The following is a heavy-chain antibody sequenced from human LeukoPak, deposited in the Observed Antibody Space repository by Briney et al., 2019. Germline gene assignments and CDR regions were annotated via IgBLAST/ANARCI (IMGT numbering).Heavy chain of an antibody. D-gene: IGHD3-16*01. V-gene: IGHV4-61*08. CDR3: ARGGSYHAFDI. Sequence: SETLSLTCAVSGGSISSGGYSWSWIRQPPGKGLEWIGYIYYSGSTNYNPSLKSRVTISVDTSKNQFSLKLSSVTAADTAVYYCARGGSYHAFDIWGRGTMVTVSS. CDR2: IYYSGST. J-gene: IGHJ3*02. CDR1: GGSISSGGYS.